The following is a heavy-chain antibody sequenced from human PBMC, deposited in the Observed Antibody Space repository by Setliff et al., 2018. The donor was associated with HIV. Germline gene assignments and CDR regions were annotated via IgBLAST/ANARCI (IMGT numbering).Heavy chain of an antibody. Sequence: SETLSLTCAVYGGSFSGYYWSWIRQAPGKGLEWIGEINHSGRTKYNPSLKSRVTLSVDTSKNQFSLKLTSVTAADTAVYYCARSIVPVASGYYYFEYWGQGTLVTVSS. CDR1: GGSFSGYY. J-gene: IGHJ4*02. V-gene: IGHV4-34*01. CDR2: INHSGRT. D-gene: IGHD3-3*01. CDR3: ARSIVPVASGYYYFEY.